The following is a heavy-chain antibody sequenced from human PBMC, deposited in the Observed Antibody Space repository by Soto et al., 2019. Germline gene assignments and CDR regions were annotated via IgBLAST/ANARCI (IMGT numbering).Heavy chain of an antibody. CDR2: IYSGGDT. V-gene: IGHV3-66*01. CDR3: AREGRGGGWFDP. D-gene: IGHD3-10*01. J-gene: IGHJ5*02. Sequence: EVQLVESGGGLVQPGGSLRLSCAVSAFTVSSNSMNWVRQAPGKGLEWVSVIYSGGDTYYADSVKDRFTISRDNSKNTLYLQMNSLRAEDTAVYYCAREGRGGGWFDPWGQGTLVTVSS. CDR1: AFTVSSNS.